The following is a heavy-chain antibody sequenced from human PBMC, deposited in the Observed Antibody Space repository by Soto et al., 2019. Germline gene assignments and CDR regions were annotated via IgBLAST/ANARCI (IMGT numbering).Heavy chain of an antibody. V-gene: IGHV4-39*01. CDR2: IDYSGNI. J-gene: IGHJ4*02. CDR3: ARHIHNQGFEYYFDS. D-gene: IGHD1-1*01. CDR1: GGSITSSCSA. Sequence: PSETLSLTCNASGGSITSSCSAWGWIRQSPGKGLEWIGTIDYSGNIYYIPSLKSRITISVDTSKNQISLKLSSVTAADTAVYYCARHIHNQGFEYYFDSWGQATLVTVSS.